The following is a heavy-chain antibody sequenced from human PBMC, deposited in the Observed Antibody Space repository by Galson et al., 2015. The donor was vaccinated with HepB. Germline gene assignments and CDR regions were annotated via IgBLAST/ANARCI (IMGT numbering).Heavy chain of an antibody. V-gene: IGHV1-69*13. J-gene: IGHJ4*02. CDR3: ARAAPSSGVTAY. D-gene: IGHD2-15*01. CDR1: GGTFSSYA. Sequence: SVKVSCKASGGTFSSYAISWVRQAPGQGLEWMGGIIPIFGTANYAQKFQGRVTITADESTSTAYTELSSLRSEDTAVYYCARAAPSSGVTAYWGQGTLVTVSS. CDR2: IIPIFGTA.